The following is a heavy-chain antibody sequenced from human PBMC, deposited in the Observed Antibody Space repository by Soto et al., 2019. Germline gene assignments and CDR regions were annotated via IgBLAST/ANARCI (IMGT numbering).Heavy chain of an antibody. CDR3: ARMNVVVTAMVIDD. CDR2: VFYNRRT. V-gene: IGHV4-59*12. Sequence: WTWIRQPPGKALEWIGRVFYNRRTNYNPSLKSRVTMSVDTSKNQFSMSLTSVTAADTAVYYCARMNVVVTAMVIDDWGQGTLVTVSS. D-gene: IGHD2-21*02. J-gene: IGHJ4*02.